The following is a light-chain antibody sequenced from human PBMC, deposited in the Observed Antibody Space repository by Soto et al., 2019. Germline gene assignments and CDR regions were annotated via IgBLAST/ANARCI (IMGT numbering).Light chain of an antibody. Sequence: ILLTQSPSSLSASVGNRVTITCRASQGIDTSLAWYQQKPGKAPKLLIYAASNFQSGVPSRFSGSGSGTHFTLTISCLQPEDFATYYCQQLHGYPITFGQGTKVDIK. J-gene: IGKJ1*01. V-gene: IGKV1-9*01. CDR2: AAS. CDR1: QGIDTS. CDR3: QQLHGYPIT.